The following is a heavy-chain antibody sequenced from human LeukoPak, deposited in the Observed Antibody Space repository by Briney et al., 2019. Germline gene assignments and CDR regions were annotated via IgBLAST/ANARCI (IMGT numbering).Heavy chain of an antibody. J-gene: IGHJ3*02. CDR1: GFTFSSYS. Sequence: GGSLRLSCAASGFTFSSYSMNWVRQAPGKGLEWVSSISSSSSYIYYADSVKGRFTISRDNAKNSLYLQMNSLRAEDTAVYYCARDQFSSGWYNFDIWGQGTMVTVSS. CDR2: ISSSSSYI. V-gene: IGHV3-21*01. CDR3: ARDQFSSGWYNFDI. D-gene: IGHD6-19*01.